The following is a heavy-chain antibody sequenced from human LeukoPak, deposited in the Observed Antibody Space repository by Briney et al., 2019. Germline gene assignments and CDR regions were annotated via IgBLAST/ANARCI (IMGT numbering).Heavy chain of an antibody. D-gene: IGHD3-10*01. CDR2: IKQDGSEK. V-gene: IGHV3-7*01. J-gene: IGHJ4*02. Sequence: PGGSLRLSCAASGFTVSRNFMDWVRQAPGKGLEWVANIKQDGSEKYYVDSVKGRFTISRDNAKNSLYLQMNSLRAEDTAVYYCARDRYYGSGIFDYWGQGTLVTVSS. CDR3: ARDRYYGSGIFDY. CDR1: GFTVSRNF.